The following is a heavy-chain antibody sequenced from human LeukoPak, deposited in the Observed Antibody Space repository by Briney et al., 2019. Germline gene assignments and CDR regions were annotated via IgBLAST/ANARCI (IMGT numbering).Heavy chain of an antibody. CDR2: MNPNSGNT. D-gene: IGHD2-2*01. J-gene: IGHJ6*02. CDR3: AREKVGPSPGVLYYYGMDV. Sequence: ASVKVSCKTSGYTFTSYDINWVRQATGQGLEWMGWMNPNSGNTGYAQKFQGRVTITRNTSISTAYMELSSLRSEDTAVYYCAREKVGPSPGVLYYYGMDVWGQGTTVTVSS. CDR1: GYTFTSYD. V-gene: IGHV1-8*03.